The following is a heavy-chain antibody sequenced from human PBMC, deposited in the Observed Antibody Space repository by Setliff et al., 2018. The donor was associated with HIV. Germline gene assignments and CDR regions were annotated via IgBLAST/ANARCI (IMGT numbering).Heavy chain of an antibody. V-gene: IGHV3-7*01. CDR3: ARVDATDEAFGM. CDR1: RFTFSNHW. J-gene: IGHJ3*02. Sequence: GESLKISCAASRFTFSNHWMTWVRQAPGKGLEWVANINPDGSAKIYLDSVRGRFTISRDNAKNSLSLQMNSLRAEDTALYYCARVDATDEAFGMWGQGTMVTVSS. CDR2: INPDGSAK.